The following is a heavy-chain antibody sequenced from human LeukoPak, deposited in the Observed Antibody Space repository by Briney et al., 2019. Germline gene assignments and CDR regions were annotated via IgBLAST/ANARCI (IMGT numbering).Heavy chain of an antibody. CDR1: GFTFSGSA. CDR3: TRHSDSSGWYAGIDAFDI. D-gene: IGHD6-19*01. J-gene: IGHJ3*02. CDR2: IGSRANIYAT. Sequence: PGGSLRLSCAASGFTFSGSAMHWVRQASGKGLEWVGRIGSRANIYATAYAASVKGRFTISRDDPKNRAYLQMNSLKTEDTAVYYCTRHSDSSGWYAGIDAFDIWGQGTMVTVSS. V-gene: IGHV3-73*01.